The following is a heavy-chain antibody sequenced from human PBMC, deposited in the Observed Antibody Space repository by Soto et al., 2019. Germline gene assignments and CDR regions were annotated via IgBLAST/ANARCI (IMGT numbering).Heavy chain of an antibody. CDR3: AREPRGYSYGIFDY. D-gene: IGHD5-18*01. J-gene: IGHJ4*02. V-gene: IGHV1-69*13. Sequence: SVKVSCKASGGTFSSYAISWVRQAPGQGLEWMGGIIPIFGTANYAQKFQGRVTITADESTSTAYMELSSLRSEDTAVYYCAREPRGYSYGIFDYWGQGTLVTVSS. CDR2: IIPIFGTA. CDR1: GGTFSSYA.